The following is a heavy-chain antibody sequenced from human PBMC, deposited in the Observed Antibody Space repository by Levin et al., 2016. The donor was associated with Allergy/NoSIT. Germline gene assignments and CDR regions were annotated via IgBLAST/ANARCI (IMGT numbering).Heavy chain of an antibody. CDR1: GYTFTHYW. D-gene: IGHD2-8*01. V-gene: IGHV5-51*01. CDR2: IHPDDSDS. Sequence: GESLKISCKGSGYTFTHYWIAWVRQMPGKGLELMGIIHPDDSDSTYTPSFQGQVIMSADKSISTVYLQWRSLKASDTATYYCARRDRYGTSSNWFDPWGQGTQVTVSS. CDR3: ARRDRYGTSSNWFDP. J-gene: IGHJ5*02.